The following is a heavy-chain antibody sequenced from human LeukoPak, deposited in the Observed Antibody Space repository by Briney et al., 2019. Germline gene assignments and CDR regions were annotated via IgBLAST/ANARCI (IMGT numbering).Heavy chain of an antibody. D-gene: IGHD3-10*01. CDR2: ISAYNGNT. V-gene: IGHV1-18*04. CDR3: ARPIYYYGSGSYSGYYYMDV. Sequence: ASVKVSCKASGYTFTGYYMHWVRQAPGQGLEWMGWISAYNGNTNYAQKLQGRVTMTTDTSTSTAYMELRSLRSDDTAVYYCARPIYYYGSGSYSGYYYMDVWGKGTTVTISS. J-gene: IGHJ6*03. CDR1: GYTFTGYY.